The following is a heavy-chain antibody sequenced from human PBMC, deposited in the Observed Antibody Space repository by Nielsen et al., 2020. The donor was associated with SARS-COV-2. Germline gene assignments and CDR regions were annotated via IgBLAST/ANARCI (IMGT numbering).Heavy chain of an antibody. CDR3: ARVGYSSGWPTYYYYGMDV. V-gene: IGHV3-30-3*01. CDR1: GFTFLCYS. D-gene: IGHD6-19*01. J-gene: IGHJ6*02. CDR2: ISYDGSNK. Sequence: SLNISCSASGFTFLCYSMHLVRHAPGKVLEWVAVISYDGSNKYYADSVKVRFTISRDNSKNTLYLQMNSLRAEDTAVYYCARVGYSSGWPTYYYYGMDVWGQGTTVTVSS.